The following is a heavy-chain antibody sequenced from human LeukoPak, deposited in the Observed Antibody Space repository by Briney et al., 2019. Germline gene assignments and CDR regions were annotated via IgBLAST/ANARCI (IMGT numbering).Heavy chain of an antibody. CDR3: ARTRKYSSDDDC. J-gene: IGHJ4*02. CDR1: GGSISSSSYY. V-gene: IGHV4-39*01. Sequence: NTSETLSLTCTVSGGSISSSSYYWGWLRQPPGKGLEWIGSIYYSGSTYYNPSLKSRVTISVDTSKNQFSLKLSPVTAADTAVYYCARTRKYSSDDDCWGQGTLVTVSS. CDR2: IYYSGST. D-gene: IGHD6-19*01.